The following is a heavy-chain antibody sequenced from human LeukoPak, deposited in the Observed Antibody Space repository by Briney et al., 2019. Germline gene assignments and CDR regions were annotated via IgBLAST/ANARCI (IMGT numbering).Heavy chain of an antibody. Sequence: ASVKVSCKASGYTFTGYYMHWVRQAPGQGLEWMGWINPNSGGTNYAQKFQGWVTMTRDTSISTAYMELSSLRSEDTAVYYCARASIAVAVYGMDVWGQGTTVTVSS. CDR2: INPNSGGT. CDR1: GYTFTGYY. D-gene: IGHD6-19*01. V-gene: IGHV1-2*04. CDR3: ARASIAVAVYGMDV. J-gene: IGHJ6*02.